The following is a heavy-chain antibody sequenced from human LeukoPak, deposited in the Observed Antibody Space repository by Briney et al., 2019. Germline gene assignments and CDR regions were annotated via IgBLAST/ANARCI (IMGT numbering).Heavy chain of an antibody. CDR2: IYYSGST. Sequence: SETLSLTCTVSGGAISSGDYYWNWIRQPPGKGLEWIGYIYYSGSTNYNPSLKSRVTISVDTSKNQFSLKLSSVTAADTAVYYCARNVDYDFWSGYYWFDPWGQGTLVTVSS. V-gene: IGHV4-61*08. CDR1: GGAISSGDYY. D-gene: IGHD3-3*01. CDR3: ARNVDYDFWSGYYWFDP. J-gene: IGHJ5*02.